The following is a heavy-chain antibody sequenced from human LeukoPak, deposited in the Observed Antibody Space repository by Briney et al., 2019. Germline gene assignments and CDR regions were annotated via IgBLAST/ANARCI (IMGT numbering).Heavy chain of an antibody. V-gene: IGHV5-51*01. D-gene: IGHD6-13*01. CDR1: GYSFTSYW. CDR2: IYPGDSDT. J-gene: IGHJ5*02. CDR3: AREATAAGTWGWFDP. Sequence: EESLKISYKGSGYSFTSYWIGWVRQMPGKGLEWMGIIYPGDSDTRYSPSFQGQVTISADKSISTAYLQWRSLKASDTAMYYCAREATAAGTWGWFDPWGQGTLVTVSS.